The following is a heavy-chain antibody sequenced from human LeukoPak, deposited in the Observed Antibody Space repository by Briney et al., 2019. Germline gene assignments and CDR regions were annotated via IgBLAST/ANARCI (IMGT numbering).Heavy chain of an antibody. CDR2: ISSSSSYI. Sequence: GGSLRLSCAASGFTFSSYSMNWVRQAPGKGLEWVSSISSSSSYIYYADSVKGRFTISRDNAKNSLYLQMNSLRAEDTAVYYCARGMDITGTIPEPNFDYWGQGTLVTVSS. CDR3: ARGMDITGTIPEPNFDY. CDR1: GFTFSSYS. V-gene: IGHV3-21*01. J-gene: IGHJ4*02. D-gene: IGHD1-7*01.